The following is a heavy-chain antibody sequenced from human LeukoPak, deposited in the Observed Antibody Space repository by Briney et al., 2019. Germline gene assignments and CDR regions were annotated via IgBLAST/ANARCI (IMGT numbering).Heavy chain of an antibody. Sequence: PGGSLRLPCGTSEFTFSNYAMSWVRQAPGKGLAWVGRIKSKTDGGTTDYVAPAKGRFTISRDDSKNTLYLQMNSLKTEDTAVYYCTTDPSKPSYDILTGYYNVPQSKNFDYWGQGTLVTVSS. CDR3: TTDPSKPSYDILTGYYNVPQSKNFDY. CDR1: EFTFSNYA. CDR2: IKSKTDGGTT. V-gene: IGHV3-15*01. D-gene: IGHD3-9*01. J-gene: IGHJ4*02.